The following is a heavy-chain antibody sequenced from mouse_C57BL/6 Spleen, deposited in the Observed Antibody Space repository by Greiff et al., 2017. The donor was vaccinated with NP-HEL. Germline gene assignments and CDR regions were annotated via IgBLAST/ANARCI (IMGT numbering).Heavy chain of an antibody. V-gene: IGHV1-50*01. J-gene: IGHJ3*01. D-gene: IGHD2-10*01. CDR2: IDPSDSYT. CDR1: GYTFTSYW. Sequence: QVQLQQPGAELVKPGASVKLSCKASGYTFTSYWMQWVKQRPGQGLEWIGEIDPSDSYTNYNQKFKGKATLTVDTSSSTAYMQLSSLTSEDSAVYDCARPYYGNLFAYWGQGTLVTVSA. CDR3: ARPYYGNLFAY.